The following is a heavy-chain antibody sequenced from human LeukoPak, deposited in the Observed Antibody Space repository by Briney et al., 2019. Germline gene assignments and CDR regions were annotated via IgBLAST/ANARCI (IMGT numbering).Heavy chain of an antibody. CDR2: INPNSGGT. CDR1: GNTFTGYY. CDR3: ARGDRWHTTPNYGMDV. D-gene: IGHD1-14*01. V-gene: IGHV1-2*04. J-gene: IGHJ6*02. Sequence: ASVKVSCKASGNTFTGYYMHWVRQAPGQGLEWMGWINPNSGGTNYAQKFQGWVTMTRDTSISTAYMELSRPRSDDTAVYYCARGDRWHTTPNYGMDVWGQGTTVTVSS.